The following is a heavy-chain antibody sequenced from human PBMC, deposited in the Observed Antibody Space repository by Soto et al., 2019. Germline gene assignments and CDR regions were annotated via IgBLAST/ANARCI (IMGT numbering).Heavy chain of an antibody. Sequence: GGSLRLSCAASGFTVSSNYMSWVRQAPGKGLEWVSVIYSGGSTYYADSVKGRFTISRDNSKNTLYLQMNSLRAEDTAVYYCAREDAEQLGPVIDYWGQGTLVTVSS. J-gene: IGHJ4*02. CDR1: GFTVSSNY. V-gene: IGHV3-66*01. CDR3: AREDAEQLGPVIDY. CDR2: IYSGGST. D-gene: IGHD6-6*01.